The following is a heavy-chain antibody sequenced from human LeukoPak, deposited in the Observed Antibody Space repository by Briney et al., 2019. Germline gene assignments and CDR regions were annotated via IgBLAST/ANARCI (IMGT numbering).Heavy chain of an antibody. D-gene: IGHD4-11*01. Sequence: SGRSLRLSCAASGFTFSSYAMHWVRQAPGKGLEWVAVISYDGSNKYYADSVKGRFTISRDNSKNTLNLQMNSLRAEDTAVYYCAREDSNSPRTNYYYYGMDVWGQGTTVTVSS. CDR3: AREDSNSPRTNYYYYGMDV. V-gene: IGHV3-30-3*01. CDR2: ISYDGSNK. J-gene: IGHJ6*02. CDR1: GFTFSSYA.